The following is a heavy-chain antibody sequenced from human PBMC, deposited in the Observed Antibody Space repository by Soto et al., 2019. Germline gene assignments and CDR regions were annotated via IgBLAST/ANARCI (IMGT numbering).Heavy chain of an antibody. CDR1: GYTFTNYG. V-gene: IGHV1-18*01. J-gene: IGHJ6*02. D-gene: IGHD3-10*01. CDR2: ISTYNGNT. CDR3: AREGFYAAGRYSYGYSPPRHYGLDV. Sequence: ASVKVSCKASGYTFTNYGINWVRQAPGQGLEWVGWISTYNGNTNYAQKVQGRVTMTTDTSTSTAYMELRSLKSDDTAVYYCAREGFYAAGRYSYGYSPPRHYGLDVWGQGTTVTVSS.